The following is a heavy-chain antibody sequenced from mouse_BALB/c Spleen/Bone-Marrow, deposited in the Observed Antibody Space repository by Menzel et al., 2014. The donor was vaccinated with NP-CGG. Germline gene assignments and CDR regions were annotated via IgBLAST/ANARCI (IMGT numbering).Heavy chain of an antibody. CDR3: ARREYYGSSYLYFDY. J-gene: IGHJ2*01. CDR1: GYTFTSYW. Sequence: VQLQQSGAEPVKPGASVKLSCKASGYTFTSYWMHWVKQRPGQGLEWIGEIDPSDSYTNYNQKFKGKATLTVDKSSSTAYMQLSSLTSEDSAVYYCARREYYGSSYLYFDYWGQGTTLTVSS. D-gene: IGHD1-1*01. V-gene: IGHV1-69*02. CDR2: IDPSDSYT.